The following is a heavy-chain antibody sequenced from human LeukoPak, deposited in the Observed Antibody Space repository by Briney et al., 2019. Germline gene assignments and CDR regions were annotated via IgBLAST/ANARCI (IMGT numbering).Heavy chain of an antibody. Sequence: ASVTVSCRASGYTFTSYGINWVRQGPGEGLEWMGWISGNNGNTNYAQKLQGRVTMTRDTSTSTAYVELRGLRSDDTAVYYCARAPPYCTDGVCYSYFYYMDVWGRGTTVTVSS. D-gene: IGHD2-8*01. CDR1: GYTFTSYG. CDR3: ARAPPYCTDGVCYSYFYYMDV. V-gene: IGHV1-18*04. CDR2: ISGNNGNT. J-gene: IGHJ6*03.